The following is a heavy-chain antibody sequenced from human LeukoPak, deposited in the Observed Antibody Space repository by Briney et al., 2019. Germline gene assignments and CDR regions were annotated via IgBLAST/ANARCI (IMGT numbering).Heavy chain of an antibody. CDR3: ARGPHCSSTSCYPTFNWFDP. D-gene: IGHD2-2*01. CDR1: GYTFTSYG. J-gene: IGHJ5*02. Sequence: ASVKVSCKASGYTFTSYGISWVRQAPGQGLEWMGWISAYNGNTNYAQKLQGRVTMTTDTSTSTAYMELRSLRSDDTAVYYCARGPHCSSTSCYPTFNWFDPWGQGTLVTVSS. CDR2: ISAYNGNT. V-gene: IGHV1-18*01.